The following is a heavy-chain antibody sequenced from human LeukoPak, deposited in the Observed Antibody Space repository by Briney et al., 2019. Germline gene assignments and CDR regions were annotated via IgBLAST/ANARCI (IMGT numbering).Heavy chain of an antibody. CDR2: IKQDGSEK. J-gene: IGHJ3*02. V-gene: IGHV3-7*01. Sequence: PGGSLRLSCAASGFTFRNYWMSWVRQAPGKGLEWVANIKQDGSEKYYVDSVKGRFTISRDNAKNSLYVQMNSLRAEDTAVYYCAGWPIFSDAFHIWGQGTMVTVSS. CDR1: GFTFRNYW. CDR3: AGWPIFSDAFHI. D-gene: IGHD2-15*01.